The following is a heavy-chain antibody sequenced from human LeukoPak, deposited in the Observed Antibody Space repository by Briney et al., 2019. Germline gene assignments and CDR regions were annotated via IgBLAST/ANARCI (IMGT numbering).Heavy chain of an antibody. CDR3: AAVVEYSSSSIFYYDMDV. J-gene: IGHJ6*02. D-gene: IGHD6-6*01. Sequence: GGSLRLSCAASGFTFRSYWMSWVRQAPGKGLEWVANIKQDGSEKYYVDSVKGRFTISRDNARNSLFLQMNSLRAEDTALYYCAAVVEYSSSSIFYYDMDVWGQGTPVTVSS. CDR2: IKQDGSEK. CDR1: GFTFRSYW. V-gene: IGHV3-7*05.